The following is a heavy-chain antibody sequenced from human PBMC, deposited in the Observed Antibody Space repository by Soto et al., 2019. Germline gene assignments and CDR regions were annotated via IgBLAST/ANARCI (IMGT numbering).Heavy chain of an antibody. J-gene: IGHJ4*02. CDR3: ARGPTVTTDY. CDR2: MFYSGST. V-gene: IGHV4-30-4*01. D-gene: IGHD4-17*01. CDR1: GGSISSDDYY. Sequence: QVQLQESGPGLVKPSQTLSLTCTVSGGSISSDDYYWSWIRQPPGKGLEWIGYMFYSGSTYYNPSLKSRVTLSIDTSKNQFSLKLNSVTVADTAVYYCARGPTVTTDYWGRGMLVTVSS.